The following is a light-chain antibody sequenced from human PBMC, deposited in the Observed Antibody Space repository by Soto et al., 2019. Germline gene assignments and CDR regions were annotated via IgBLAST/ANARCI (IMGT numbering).Light chain of an antibody. CDR2: DAS. J-gene: IGKJ1*01. V-gene: IGKV3-11*01. CDR1: QSVSSY. CDR3: QQYNSYSWT. Sequence: VSLPTPGILRLLAGDRATLSCMASQSVSSYLAWYHQKPGQAPRLLIHDASSWAIGAPSRFSGSGSGTEFTLTISSLEPDDFAIYYCQQYNSYSWTLGQGTKVDIK.